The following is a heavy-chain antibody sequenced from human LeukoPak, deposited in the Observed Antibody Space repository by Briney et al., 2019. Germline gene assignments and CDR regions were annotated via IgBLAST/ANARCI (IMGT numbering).Heavy chain of an antibody. V-gene: IGHV3-64D*09. CDR2: ISSNGGAT. J-gene: IGHJ4*02. D-gene: IGHD6-13*01. CDR3: VNNVLIGAPATRDS. Sequence: GGSLTLSCSASGFSLRNSPRHWVRQAPGKGLEDVSVISSNGGATYADSVKGRFTISRDISKNTLYLQMSSLRPEDTAVYYCVNNVLIGAPATRDSWGQGTLVTVSS. CDR1: GFSLRNSP.